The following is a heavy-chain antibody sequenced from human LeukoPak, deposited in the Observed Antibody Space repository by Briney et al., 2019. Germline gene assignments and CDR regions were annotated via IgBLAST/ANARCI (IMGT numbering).Heavy chain of an antibody. CDR1: GYTFTSYG. CDR2: ISAYNGNT. J-gene: IGHJ3*02. Sequence: ASVKVSCKASGYTFTSYGISWVRQAPGQGLEWMGWISAYNGNTNYAQKLRGRVTMTTDTSTSTAYMELRSLRSDDTAVYYCARVGESYDILTGSEHDAFDIWGQGTMVTVSS. CDR3: ARVGESYDILTGSEHDAFDI. V-gene: IGHV1-18*01. D-gene: IGHD3-9*01.